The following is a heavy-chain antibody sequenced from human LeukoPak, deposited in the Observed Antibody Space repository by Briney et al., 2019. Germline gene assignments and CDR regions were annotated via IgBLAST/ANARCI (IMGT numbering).Heavy chain of an antibody. Sequence: ASVKVSCKASGYTFTGYYMHWVRQAPGQGLEWMGWINPNSGGTNYAQKFQGRVTMTRDTSISTACMELSRLRSDDTAVYYCASAPYDSSGYYQNFDYWGQGTLVTVSS. CDR3: ASAPYDSSGYYQNFDY. CDR2: INPNSGGT. CDR1: GYTFTGYY. V-gene: IGHV1-2*02. J-gene: IGHJ4*02. D-gene: IGHD3-22*01.